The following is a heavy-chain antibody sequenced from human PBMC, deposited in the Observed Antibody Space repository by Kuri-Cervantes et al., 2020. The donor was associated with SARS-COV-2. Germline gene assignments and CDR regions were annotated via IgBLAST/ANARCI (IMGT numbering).Heavy chain of an antibody. V-gene: IGHV4-38-2*01. J-gene: IGHJ4*02. CDR1: GYSISSGYY. CDR3: ARLQRVVVPAASFDY. Sequence: GSLRLSCAVSGYSISSGYYWGWIRQPPGKGLECIGSIYHSGSTYYNPSLKSRVTISVDTSKNQISLKLSSVTAADTAVYYCARLQRVVVPAASFDYWGQGTLVTVSS. D-gene: IGHD2-2*01. CDR2: IYHSGST.